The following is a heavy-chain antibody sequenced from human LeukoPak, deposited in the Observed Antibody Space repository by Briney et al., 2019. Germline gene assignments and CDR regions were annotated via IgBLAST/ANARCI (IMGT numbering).Heavy chain of an antibody. CDR2: IYYSGST. V-gene: IGHV4-59*01. J-gene: IGHJ4*02. D-gene: IGHD3-22*01. CDR3: ARITRHYDSSGYYYLFDY. Sequence: PSETLSLTCTVSGGSISSYYWSWIRQPPGKGLEWIGYIYYSGSTNYNPSLKSRVTISVDTSKNQFSLKLSSVTAADTAVYYCARITRHYDSSGYYYLFDYWGQGTLVTVSS. CDR1: GGSISSYY.